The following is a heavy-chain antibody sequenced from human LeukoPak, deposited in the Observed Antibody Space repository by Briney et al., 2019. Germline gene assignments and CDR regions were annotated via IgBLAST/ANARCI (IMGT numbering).Heavy chain of an antibody. J-gene: IGHJ4*02. V-gene: IGHV4-39*07. CDR3: AREEGITMIVVVPTFDY. CDR2: FYYSGNT. D-gene: IGHD3-22*01. CDR1: GGSISSGSFY. Sequence: SETLPLTCTVSGGSISSGSFYWGWIRQPPGKGLEWIGSFYYSGNTYYNPSLRGRVTISIDTSKSQFSLKLKSVTAADTAVYYCAREEGITMIVVVPTFDYWGQGTLVTVSS.